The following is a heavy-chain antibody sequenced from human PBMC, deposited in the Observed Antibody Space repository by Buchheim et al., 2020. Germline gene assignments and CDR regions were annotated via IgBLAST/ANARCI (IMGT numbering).Heavy chain of an antibody. J-gene: IGHJ4*02. CDR1: GFTFSSYG. V-gene: IGHV3-30*03. CDR2: ISYDGSNK. Sequence: QVQLVESGGGVVQPGRSLRLSCAASGFTFSSYGMHWVRQAPGKGLEWVAVISYDGSNKYYADSVKGRFTISRDNSKKTLYLQMNSLRAEDTAVYYCARGGSGTAFDYWGQGTL. CDR3: ARGGSGTAFDY. D-gene: IGHD3-10*01.